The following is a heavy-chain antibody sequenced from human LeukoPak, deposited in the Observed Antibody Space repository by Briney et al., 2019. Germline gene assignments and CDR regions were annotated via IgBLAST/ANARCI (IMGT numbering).Heavy chain of an antibody. V-gene: IGHV3-9*03. Sequence: GGSLRLSCAASGFTFDDYAMHWVRQAPGKGLEWVSGISWNRGSIGYADSVKGRFTISRDNAKNSLYLQMNSLRAEDMALYYCARGSRAMYSSSAPFDYWGQGTLVTVSS. CDR1: GFTFDDYA. CDR3: ARGSRAMYSSSAPFDY. CDR2: ISWNRGSI. D-gene: IGHD6-6*01. J-gene: IGHJ4*02.